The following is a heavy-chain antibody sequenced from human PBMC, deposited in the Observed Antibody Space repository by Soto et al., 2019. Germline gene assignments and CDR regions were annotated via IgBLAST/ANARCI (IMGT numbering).Heavy chain of an antibody. CDR3: ARGDYYDTSGPFSGAFDV. Sequence: GGSLRLSCAASGFTFSSYWMSWVRQAPGKGLEWVANIKQDGTEKWYVDSVKGRFTISRDNAKNSLYLQINSLRAEDTAVYYCARGDYYDTSGPFSGAFDVWGQGTMVTVSS. CDR2: IKQDGTEK. D-gene: IGHD3-22*01. CDR1: GFTFSSYW. V-gene: IGHV3-7*04. J-gene: IGHJ3*01.